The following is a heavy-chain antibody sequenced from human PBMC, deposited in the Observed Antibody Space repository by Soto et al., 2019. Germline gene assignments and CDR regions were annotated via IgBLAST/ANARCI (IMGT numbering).Heavy chain of an antibody. CDR1: GFTFSRDG. J-gene: IGHJ4*02. CDR2: IWHDATYK. CDR3: AKDVNHGVYYVDS. D-gene: IGHD2-8*01. Sequence: QVQLVESGGGGVQPGESLRLSCTASGFTFSRDGMHCVRQAPGTGLEWVAVIWHDATYKYYGDSVNGRFTISRDNSKNTLYLQMDSLRVEDTAVYYLAKDVNHGVYYVDSWGQGTLVTVSS. V-gene: IGHV3-33*06.